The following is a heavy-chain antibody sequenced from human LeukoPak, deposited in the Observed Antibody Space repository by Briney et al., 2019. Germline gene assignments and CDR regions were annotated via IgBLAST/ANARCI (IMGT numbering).Heavy chain of an antibody. CDR3: AREKGRGYSGYGGWSDGFDY. CDR1: GDSVSSNSAA. Sequence: SQTLSLTCAISGDSVSSNSAAWNWIRQSPSRGLEWLGRTYYRSKWYNDYAVSVKSRITINPDTSKNQFSLQLNSVTPEDTAVYYCAREKGRGYSGYGGWSDGFDYWGQGTLVTVSS. CDR2: TYYRSKWYN. J-gene: IGHJ4*02. V-gene: IGHV6-1*01. D-gene: IGHD5-12*01.